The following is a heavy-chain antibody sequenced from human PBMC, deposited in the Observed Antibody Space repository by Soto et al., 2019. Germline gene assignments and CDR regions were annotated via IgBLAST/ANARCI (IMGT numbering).Heavy chain of an antibody. V-gene: IGHV4-30-4*01. CDR2: IYKSTTT. CDR1: GDSISTVDYF. J-gene: IGHJ5*01. D-gene: IGHD2-15*01. Sequence: SETLSLTCSVSGDSISTVDYFWAWIRQPPGQALEYIGYIYKSTTTYYNPSFEGRVAISLDTSKSLFSLTVTSVTAADTAVYFCARGRYCLTGRCFPNWFDSWGQGTLVTVSS. CDR3: ARGRYCLTGRCFPNWFDS.